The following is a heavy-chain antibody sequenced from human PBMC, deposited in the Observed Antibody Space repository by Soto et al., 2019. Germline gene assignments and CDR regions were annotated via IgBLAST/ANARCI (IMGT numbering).Heavy chain of an antibody. CDR1: GGSISSYY. J-gene: IGHJ4*02. CDR3: ARVIGQLWSQFDY. V-gene: IGHV4-59*06. CDR2: IYYSGST. D-gene: IGHD5-18*01. Sequence: SETLSLTCTVSGGSISSYYWSWIRQHPGKGLEWIGYIYYSGSTYYNPSLKSRVTISVDTSKNQFSLKLSSVTAADTAVYYCARVIGQLWSQFDYWGQGTLVTVSS.